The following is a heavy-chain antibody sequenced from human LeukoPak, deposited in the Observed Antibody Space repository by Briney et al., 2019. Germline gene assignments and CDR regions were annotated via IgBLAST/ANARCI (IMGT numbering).Heavy chain of an antibody. CDR2: ISAYNGNT. D-gene: IGHD1-1*01. Sequence: ASVKVSCKASGYTFTSYGISWVRQAPGQGLEWMGWISAYNGNTNYAQKLQGRVTMTTDTSTSTAYMELRSLRSDDTAVYYCARLILGFSVLRANYGMDVWGQGTTVTVSS. V-gene: IGHV1-18*01. J-gene: IGHJ6*02. CDR3: ARLILGFSVLRANYGMDV. CDR1: GYTFTSYG.